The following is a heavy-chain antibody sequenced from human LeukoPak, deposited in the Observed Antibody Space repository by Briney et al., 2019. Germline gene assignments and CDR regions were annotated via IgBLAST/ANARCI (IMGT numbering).Heavy chain of an antibody. CDR2: LRYDGTKT. CDR3: AGDYYDSSGYLGRGDY. D-gene: IGHD3-22*01. Sequence: GGSLRLSCETSGFTFNTYGMHWVRQAPGKGLEWVTFLRYDGTKTYYGDSVKGRFTISRDTSKNTLYLQMNSLRAEDTAVYYCAGDYYDSSGYLGRGDYWGQGTLVTVSS. V-gene: IGHV3-30*02. CDR1: GFTFNTYG. J-gene: IGHJ4*02.